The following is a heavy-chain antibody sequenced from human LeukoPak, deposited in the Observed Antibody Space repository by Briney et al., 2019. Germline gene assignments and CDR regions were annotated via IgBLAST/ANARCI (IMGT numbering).Heavy chain of an antibody. D-gene: IGHD5-12*01. Sequence: SETLSLTCAVSGGSISSSNWWSWVRQPPGKGLEWIGEIYHSGSTNYNPSLKSRVSMSVDTSKNQFSLKLSSVTAADTAVYYCARDGYSGYHYYYYYMDVWGKGTTVTVSS. CDR2: IYHSGST. J-gene: IGHJ6*03. CDR1: GGSISSSNW. CDR3: ARDGYSGYHYYYYYMDV. V-gene: IGHV4-4*02.